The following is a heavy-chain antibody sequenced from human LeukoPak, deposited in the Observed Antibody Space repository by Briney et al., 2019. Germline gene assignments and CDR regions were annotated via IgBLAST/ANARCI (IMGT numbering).Heavy chain of an antibody. CDR1: GFTFSNYA. V-gene: IGHV3-23*01. CDR3: VRDLVIFEY. Sequence: PGGSLRLSCTSSGFTFSNYAMTWVRQAPGKGLEWVSTISGAGGSTYYADSVEGRFTISRDNSKSTLSLQMNSLRAEDTAIYYCVRDLVIFEYWGQGTLVTVSS. J-gene: IGHJ4*02. CDR2: ISGAGGST.